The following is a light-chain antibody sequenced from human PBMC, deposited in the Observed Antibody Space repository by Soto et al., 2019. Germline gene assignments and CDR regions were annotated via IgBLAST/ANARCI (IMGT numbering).Light chain of an antibody. CDR2: DVS. CDR3: SSYTSSSTYV. CDR1: SSDVGGSNG. V-gene: IGLV2-18*02. J-gene: IGLJ1*01. Sequence: QSALTQPPSVSRSPGQSVAISCTGTSSDVGGSNGVSWYQQPPGTAPKLIIYDVSNRPSGVPDRFSGSKSGNTASLIISGLQAEDEGDYYCSSYTSSSTYVFGTGTKVTVL.